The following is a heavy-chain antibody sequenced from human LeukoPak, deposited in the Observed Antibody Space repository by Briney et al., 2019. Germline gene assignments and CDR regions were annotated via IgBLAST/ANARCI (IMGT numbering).Heavy chain of an antibody. D-gene: IGHD4-17*01. CDR2: IIPIFGTA. CDR3: ARLLNGLGDYTLYY. CDR1: GGTFSSYA. V-gene: IGHV1-69*13. J-gene: IGHJ4*02. Sequence: SVTVSCKASGGTFSSYAISWVRQAPGQGLEWMGGIIPIFGTANYAQKFQGRVTITADESTSTAYMELSSLRSEDTAVYYCARLLNGLGDYTLYYWGQGTLVTVSS.